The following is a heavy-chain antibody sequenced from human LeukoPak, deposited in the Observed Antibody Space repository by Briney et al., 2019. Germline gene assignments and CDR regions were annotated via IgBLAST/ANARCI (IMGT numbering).Heavy chain of an antibody. J-gene: IGHJ4*02. V-gene: IGHV4-39*07. CDR2: IYYSGIT. CDR1: GGSISSTSYF. CDR3: AREMGHDFWSGYLYYFDY. Sequence: PSETLSLTCSVSGGSISSTSYFWGWIRQPPGKGLEWIGTIYYSGITYYNPSLKSRVTISIDTSKNQFSLKLNSVTAADTAFYYCAREMGHDFWSGYLYYFDYWGQGTLVTVSS. D-gene: IGHD3-3*01.